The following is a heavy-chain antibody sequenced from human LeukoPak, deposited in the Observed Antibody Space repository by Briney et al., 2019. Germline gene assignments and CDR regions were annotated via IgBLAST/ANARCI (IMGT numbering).Heavy chain of an antibody. CDR2: IYHSGST. CDR3: ARVRGEEYYYYMDV. Sequence: SETLSLTCTVSGYSISSGYYWGWIRQPPGKGLEWIGSIYHSGSTYYNPSLKSRVTISVDTSKNQFSLKLSSVTAADTAVYYCARVRGEEYYYYMDVWGKGTTVTVSS. V-gene: IGHV4-38-2*02. J-gene: IGHJ6*03. CDR1: GYSISSGYY. D-gene: IGHD3-10*01.